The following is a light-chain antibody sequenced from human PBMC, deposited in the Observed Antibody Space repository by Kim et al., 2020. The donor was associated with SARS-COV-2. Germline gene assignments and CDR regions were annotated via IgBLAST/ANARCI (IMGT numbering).Light chain of an antibody. CDR1: QSVSSY. Sequence: EIVMTQSPATLSVSPGERVTLSCRASQSVSSYLAWYQQKPGQAPRLLIYDASNRATGIPARFSGSGSGTDFTLTISSLEPEDFAVYYCQQRSNWPSWTFGHGTKVDIK. J-gene: IGKJ1*01. V-gene: IGKV3-11*01. CDR3: QQRSNWPSWT. CDR2: DAS.